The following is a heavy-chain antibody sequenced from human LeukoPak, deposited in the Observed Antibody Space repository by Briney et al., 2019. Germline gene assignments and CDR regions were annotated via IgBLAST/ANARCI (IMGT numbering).Heavy chain of an antibody. V-gene: IGHV1-69*05. D-gene: IGHD3-22*01. CDR2: IIPIFGTA. Sequence: GASVKVSCKASGGTFSSYAISWVRQAPGQELEWMGGIIPIFGTANYAQKFQGRVTITTDESTSTAYMELSSLRSEDTAVYYCARRSDSSGYYLSDAFDIWGQGTMVTVSS. CDR3: ARRSDSSGYYLSDAFDI. J-gene: IGHJ3*02. CDR1: GGTFSSYA.